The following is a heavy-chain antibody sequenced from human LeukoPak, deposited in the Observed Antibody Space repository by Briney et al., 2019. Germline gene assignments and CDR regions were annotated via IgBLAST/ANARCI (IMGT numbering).Heavy chain of an antibody. CDR2: INHSGST. D-gene: IGHD1-1*01. CDR1: GGSFSGYY. V-gene: IGHV4-34*01. Sequence: SETLSLTCAVYGGSFSGYYWSWIRQPPGKGLEWIGEINHSGSTNYDPSLKSRVTISVDTSKNQFSLKLSSVTAADTAVYYCARLNWDDAFDIWGQGTMVTVSS. J-gene: IGHJ3*02. CDR3: ARLNWDDAFDI.